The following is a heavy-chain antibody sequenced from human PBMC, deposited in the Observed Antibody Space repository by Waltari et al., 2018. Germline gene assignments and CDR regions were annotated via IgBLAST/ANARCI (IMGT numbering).Heavy chain of an antibody. D-gene: IGHD6-19*01. Sequence: EVQLLESGGGLVQPGGSLRLSCAASGFTFSSYAMSWVRQAPGKGLEWVSAISGSGGSTYYADSVKGRFTISRDNSKNTLYLQMNSLRAEDTAVYYCASQWLVYTLYFDYWGQGTLVTVSS. J-gene: IGHJ4*02. CDR3: ASQWLVYTLYFDY. CDR1: GFTFSSYA. CDR2: ISGSGGST. V-gene: IGHV3-23*01.